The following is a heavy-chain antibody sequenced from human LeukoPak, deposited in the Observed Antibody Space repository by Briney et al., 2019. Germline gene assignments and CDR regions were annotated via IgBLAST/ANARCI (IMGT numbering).Heavy chain of an antibody. Sequence: HPGGSLRLSCAASGFTLSSYWMHWVRQAPGKGLVWVSRINSDGSTTIYADSVKGRFTISRDNAKNTLYLQMNSLRAEDTAVYYCVRVSDPTTVGSSTYSSTWYLRDWGQGTLVTVSS. D-gene: IGHD6-13*01. V-gene: IGHV3-74*01. CDR1: GFTLSSYW. CDR2: INSDGSTT. J-gene: IGHJ4*02. CDR3: VRVSDPTTVGSSTYSSTWYLRD.